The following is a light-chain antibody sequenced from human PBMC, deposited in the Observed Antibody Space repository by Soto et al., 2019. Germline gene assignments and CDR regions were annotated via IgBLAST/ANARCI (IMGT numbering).Light chain of an antibody. J-gene: IGKJ1*01. V-gene: IGKV3-15*01. CDR3: QQYNTYST. CDR2: GAS. Sequence: EIVMTQSPATLSVSPLERDSTSCRASQSVSSNLAWYQQKPGQAPRLLIYGASTRATGIPARFSGSGSGTEFALTISSLQPDDFATYYCQQYNTYSTFGQGTKVDI. CDR1: QSVSSN.